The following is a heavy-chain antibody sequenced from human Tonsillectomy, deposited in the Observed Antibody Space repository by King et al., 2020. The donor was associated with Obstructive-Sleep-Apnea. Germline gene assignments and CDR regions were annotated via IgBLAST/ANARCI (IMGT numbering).Heavy chain of an antibody. CDR3: ARVRGYCSNINWGGVAY. Sequence: QLVQSGAEVKKIGASVKVSCKTSGYPFNSNDINWVRQATGQGLEWMGWMKPHSGNAGYAQKCQGSVTMTRDTSINTAYMELNSLRSEDTAVYYCARVRGYCSNINWGGVAYWGQGTLVTVSS. J-gene: IGHJ4*02. CDR2: MKPHSGNA. D-gene: IGHD2-2*01. V-gene: IGHV1-8*01. CDR1: GYPFNSND.